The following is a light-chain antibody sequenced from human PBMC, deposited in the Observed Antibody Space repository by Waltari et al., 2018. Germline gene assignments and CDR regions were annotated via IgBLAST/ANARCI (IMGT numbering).Light chain of an antibody. CDR2: WAS. J-gene: IGKJ1*01. Sequence: DLVMTQSPDSLAVSLGGRAPNHCTSSQHVLYRSNNINDLTWHQQKPRQPPSMLIYWASTREALVPGRSSGSGSGTDFSPTISSLQAEDVAVYYCHQSYSTPWTFGQGTKVEIK. CDR3: HQSYSTPWT. CDR1: QHVLYRSNNIND. V-gene: IGKV4-1*01.